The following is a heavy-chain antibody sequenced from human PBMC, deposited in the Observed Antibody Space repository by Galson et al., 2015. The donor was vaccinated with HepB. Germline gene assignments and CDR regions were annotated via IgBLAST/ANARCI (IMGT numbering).Heavy chain of an antibody. CDR2: TIPIFGTA. Sequence: SVKVSCKASGGTFSSYAISWVRQAPGQGLEWMGGTIPIFGTANYAQKFQGRVTITADESTSTAYMELSSLRSEDTAVYYCARLGSGSSAASQGNWGQGTLVTVSS. D-gene: IGHD1-26*01. CDR1: GGTFSSYA. CDR3: ARLGSGSSAASQGN. V-gene: IGHV1-69*13. J-gene: IGHJ4*02.